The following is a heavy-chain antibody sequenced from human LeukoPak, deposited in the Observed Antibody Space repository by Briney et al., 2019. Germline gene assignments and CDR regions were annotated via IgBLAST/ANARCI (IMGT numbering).Heavy chain of an antibody. V-gene: IGHV3-49*04. Sequence: GGSLRLSCTASGFTFGDYAMSWVRQAPGKGLEWVGFIRSKAYGGTTEYAASVKGRFTISRDDSKSIAYLQMNSLKTEDTAVYYCTRGDVVVPAATYYYYYYMDVWGKGTTVTVSS. D-gene: IGHD2-2*01. CDR3: TRGDVVVPAATYYYYYYMDV. CDR1: GFTFGDYA. CDR2: IRSKAYGGTT. J-gene: IGHJ6*03.